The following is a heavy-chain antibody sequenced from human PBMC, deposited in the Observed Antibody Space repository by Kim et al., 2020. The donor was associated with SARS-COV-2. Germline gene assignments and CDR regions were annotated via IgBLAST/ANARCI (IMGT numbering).Heavy chain of an antibody. CDR2: VGSAGDT. V-gene: IGHV3-13*01. J-gene: IGHJ2*01. CDR3: VRGRSLSDSHYLGYFDL. D-gene: IGHD5-12*01. CDR1: GFSFSNYD. Sequence: GGSLRLSCAASGFSFSNYDMYWVRQGTGKGLECVSAVGSAGDTYYSGSLRDRFTISRDNAKNSLSLHMNRLRAGDTAVYYCVRGRSLSDSHYLGYFDLWGRGTLVTVSS.